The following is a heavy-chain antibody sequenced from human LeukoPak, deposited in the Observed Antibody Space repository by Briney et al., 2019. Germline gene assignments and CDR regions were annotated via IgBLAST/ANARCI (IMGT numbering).Heavy chain of an antibody. V-gene: IGHV4-4*02. CDR2: IYHSGRT. D-gene: IGHD3-22*01. J-gene: IGHJ5*02. Sequence: SRTLSLTCAVSGGSISSSNWWSWVRQPPGKGREWTGEIYHSGRTNYNPSLKSRVTISVDKSTNQFCLKLSSVTATDTGVYYCARDYYDSSGESWFDTWGQGTLVTVSS. CDR1: GGSISSSNW. CDR3: ARDYYDSSGESWFDT.